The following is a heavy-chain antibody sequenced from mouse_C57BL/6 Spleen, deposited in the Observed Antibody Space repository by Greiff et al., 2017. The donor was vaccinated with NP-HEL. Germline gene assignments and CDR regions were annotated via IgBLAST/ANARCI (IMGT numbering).Heavy chain of an antibody. Sequence: EVQLQQSGPELVKPGASVKISCKASGYTFTDYYMNWVKQSHGKSLEWIGDINPNNGGTSYNQKFKGKATLTVDKSSSTAYMELRSLTSEDSAVYYCARSRTTVVAGGFDYWGQGTTLTVSS. D-gene: IGHD1-1*01. CDR2: INPNNGGT. CDR3: ARSRTTVVAGGFDY. CDR1: GYTFTDYY. V-gene: IGHV1-26*01. J-gene: IGHJ2*01.